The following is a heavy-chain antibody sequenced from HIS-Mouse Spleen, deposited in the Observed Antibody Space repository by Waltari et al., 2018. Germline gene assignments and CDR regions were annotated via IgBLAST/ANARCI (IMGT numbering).Heavy chain of an antibody. CDR2: IYYSRST. D-gene: IGHD6-6*01. CDR1: GGSISSYY. V-gene: IGHV4-59*01. Sequence: QVQLQESGPGLVKPSETLSLTCTVPGGSISSYYWSWIRQPPGKGLEWIGYIYYSRSTNYNPSLKSRVTISVDTSKNQFSLKLSSVTAADTAVYYCARVKYSNAFDIWGQGTMVTVSS. CDR3: ARVKYSNAFDI. J-gene: IGHJ3*02.